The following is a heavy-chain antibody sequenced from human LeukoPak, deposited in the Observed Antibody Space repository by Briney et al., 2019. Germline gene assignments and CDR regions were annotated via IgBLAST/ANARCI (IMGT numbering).Heavy chain of an antibody. Sequence: SETLSLTCAVYGGSFSGYYWSWIRQPPGKGLEWIGSIYYSGSTYYNPSLKSRVTISVDTSKNQFSLKLSSVTAADTAVYYCAVEMATGWARSDYWGQGTLVTVSS. CDR3: AVEMATGWARSDY. D-gene: IGHD5-24*01. CDR1: GGSFSGYY. CDR2: IYYSGST. J-gene: IGHJ4*02. V-gene: IGHV4-34*01.